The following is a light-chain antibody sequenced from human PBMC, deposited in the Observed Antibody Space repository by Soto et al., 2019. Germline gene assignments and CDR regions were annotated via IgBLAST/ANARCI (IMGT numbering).Light chain of an antibody. CDR3: QQYNNWLPIS. J-gene: IGKJ5*01. V-gene: IGKV3-15*01. Sequence: EIVMTQSPATLSVSPGVRATLSCRASQSFSSNFAWYQQKPGQAPRLLIYRASIRATGIPARFSGSGSGTEDTPTINSRPSEDFAVYDCQQYNNWLPISFGQGTRLEIK. CDR2: RAS. CDR1: QSFSSN.